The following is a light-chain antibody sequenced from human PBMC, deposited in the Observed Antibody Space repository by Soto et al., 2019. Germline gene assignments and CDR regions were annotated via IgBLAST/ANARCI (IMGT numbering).Light chain of an antibody. CDR3: QQRDKWPRT. Sequence: EIVLTQSPATLSLSPGERATLSCRASQSFGSYLAWYQHKPGQAPRLLIYGASNRATDIPGRFSGRGSGTDFTLTISSLESGDSAVYYCQQRDKWPRTFGQGTKLEIK. V-gene: IGKV3-11*01. CDR1: QSFGSY. CDR2: GAS. J-gene: IGKJ2*01.